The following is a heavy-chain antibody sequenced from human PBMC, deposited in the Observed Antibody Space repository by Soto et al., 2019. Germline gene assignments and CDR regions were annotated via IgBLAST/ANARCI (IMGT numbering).Heavy chain of an antibody. CDR3: ARYLQFQAACTSWSPADS. V-gene: IGHV3-21*03. CDR2: ISGRSDFI. Sequence: GGSLRLSCAASGITFSNNSMNWVRQAPGKGLEWVSSISGRSDFIFYAHSVQGRFTISRENARNSLFLQMNRLRPEDTAIYYCARYLQFQAACTSWSPADSWGQGPLVTVSS. D-gene: IGHD2-2*01. J-gene: IGHJ4*02. CDR1: GITFSNNS.